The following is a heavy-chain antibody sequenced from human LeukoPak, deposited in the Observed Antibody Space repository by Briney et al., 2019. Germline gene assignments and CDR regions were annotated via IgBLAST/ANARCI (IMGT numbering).Heavy chain of an antibody. CDR1: GGSISSGGYY. Sequence: SETLSLTCTVSGGSISSGGYYWSWIRQPPGKGLEWIGYIYYSGSTNYNPPLKSRVTISVDTSKNQFSLRLSSVTAADTAVYYCARDRYSSGGFDYWGQGTLVTVPS. CDR3: ARDRYSSGGFDY. D-gene: IGHD6-19*01. V-gene: IGHV4-61*08. J-gene: IGHJ4*02. CDR2: IYYSGST.